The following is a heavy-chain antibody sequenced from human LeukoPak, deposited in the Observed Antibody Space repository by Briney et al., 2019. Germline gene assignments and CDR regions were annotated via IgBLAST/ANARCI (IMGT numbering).Heavy chain of an antibody. CDR2: ISAYNGKT. Sequence: ASVNVSCKASGYEFSSYGISWVRQAPGQWLEWMGWISAYNGKTKYAEKFQGRLTMTTETSTSTAYMELRSLTSADTAVYYCAKDSPRDDYVRGSYRYSRRGLDIWGQGTLVTASS. CDR3: AKDSPRDDYVRGSYRYSRRGLDI. V-gene: IGHV1-18*01. D-gene: IGHD3-16*02. J-gene: IGHJ3*02. CDR1: GYEFSSYG.